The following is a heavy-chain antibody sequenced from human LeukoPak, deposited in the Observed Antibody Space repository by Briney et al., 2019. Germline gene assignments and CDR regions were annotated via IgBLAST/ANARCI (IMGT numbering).Heavy chain of an antibody. D-gene: IGHD3-22*01. CDR1: GGSISSGGYS. CDR3: ARGVPDSSGYYSQFDY. J-gene: IGHJ4*02. Sequence: KSSETLSLTCAVSGGSISSGGYSWSWIRQPPGKGLEWIGYIYHSGSTYYNPSLKSRVTISVDRSKNQFSLKLSSVTAADTAVYYCARGVPDSSGYYSQFDYWGQGTLVTVSS. CDR2: IYHSGST. V-gene: IGHV4-30-2*01.